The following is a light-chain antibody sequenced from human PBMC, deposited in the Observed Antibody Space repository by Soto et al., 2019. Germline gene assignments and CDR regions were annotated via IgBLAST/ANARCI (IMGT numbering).Light chain of an antibody. CDR3: LFSYGGPRV. J-gene: IGLJ2*01. V-gene: IGLV7-46*01. Sequence: QAVVIQEPSLTVSPGGTVTLTCGSSTGAVTSGHFPYWFQQKPGQAPRTLIYETSNRHSWTPARFSGSLLGGKAALTLSGAQPEDEADYYCLFSYGGPRVFGGGTKLTVL. CDR1: TGAVTSGHF. CDR2: ETS.